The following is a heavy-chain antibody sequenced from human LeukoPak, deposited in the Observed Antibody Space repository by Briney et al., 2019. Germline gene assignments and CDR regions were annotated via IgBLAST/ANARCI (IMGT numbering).Heavy chain of an antibody. D-gene: IGHD5-12*01. CDR3: AKGSGYEAQYYXXXXXV. V-gene: IGHV3-64*02. J-gene: IGHJ6*03. Sequence: PGGSLRLSCAASGFTLSSFSMHWVRQSPGRGLEYVSAINYKGGTTYYADSVKGRFTISRDNSKNTLYLQMNSLRAEDTAVYYCAKGSGYEAQYYXXXXXVXXXXTXVTI. CDR1: GFTLSSFS. CDR2: INYKGGTT.